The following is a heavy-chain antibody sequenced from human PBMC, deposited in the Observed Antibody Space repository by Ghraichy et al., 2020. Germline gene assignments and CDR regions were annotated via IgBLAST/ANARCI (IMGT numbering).Heavy chain of an antibody. CDR1: GGSFSGYY. CDR2: INHSGST. CDR3: ARELYWSGFYYFDY. D-gene: IGHD3-3*01. J-gene: IGHJ4*02. V-gene: IGHV4-34*01. Sequence: SETLSLTCAVYGGSFSGYYWSWIRQPPGKGLDWIGEINHSGSTNYNPSLKSRVTISVDTSKNQFSLKLSSVTAADTAVYYCARELYWSGFYYFDYWGQGTLVTVSS.